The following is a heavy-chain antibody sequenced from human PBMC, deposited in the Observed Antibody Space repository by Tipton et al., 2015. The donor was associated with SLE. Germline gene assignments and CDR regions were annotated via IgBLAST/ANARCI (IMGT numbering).Heavy chain of an antibody. CDR3: ARDRFGSETYFDY. CDR1: GFTFSNYA. J-gene: IGHJ4*02. CDR2: IWYDGSKE. Sequence: SLRLSCAASGFTFSNYAMHWVRQAPGKGLEWVAVIWYDGSKEYYADSVKGRFTISRDNPKNAVFLQVNSLRAEDTAVYYCARDRFGSETYFDYWGQGTLVTVSS. D-gene: IGHD3-10*01. V-gene: IGHV3-33*08.